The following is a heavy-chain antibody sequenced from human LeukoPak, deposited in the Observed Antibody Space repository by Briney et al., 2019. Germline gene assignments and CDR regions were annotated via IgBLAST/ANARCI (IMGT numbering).Heavy chain of an antibody. J-gene: IGHJ6*03. CDR2: IIPIFGTA. CDR3: ARNYGDYFAYMDV. D-gene: IGHD4-17*01. Sequence: ASVKVSCKASGGTFSSYAISWVRQAPGQGLEWMGRIIPIFGTANYAQKFQGRVTITTDESTSTAYMELSSLRSEDTAAYYCARNYGDYFAYMDVWGKGTTVTVSS. V-gene: IGHV1-69*05. CDR1: GGTFSSYA.